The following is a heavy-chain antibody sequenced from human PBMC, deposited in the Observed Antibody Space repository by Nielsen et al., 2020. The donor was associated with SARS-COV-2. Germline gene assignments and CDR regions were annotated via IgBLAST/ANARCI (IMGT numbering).Heavy chain of an antibody. V-gene: IGHV1-46*01. CDR2: INPTNGGT. CDR1: GYTFTGYY. CDR3: ARDSSGTYRRVDY. Sequence: ASVKVSCKASGYTFTGYYVQWVRQAPGQGLEWMGLINPTNGGTTYAQKFQGRVTMTSDTSTSTVYMELSSLRSDDTAVYYCARDSSGTYRRVDYWGQGTLVTVSS. D-gene: IGHD3-22*01. J-gene: IGHJ4*02.